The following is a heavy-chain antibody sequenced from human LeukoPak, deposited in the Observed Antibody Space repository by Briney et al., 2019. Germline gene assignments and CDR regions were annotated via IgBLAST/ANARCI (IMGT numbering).Heavy chain of an antibody. CDR3: ARGYSSSWYSPDY. J-gene: IGHJ4*02. CDR2: IIPIFGTA. CDR1: GGTFSSYA. V-gene: IGHV1-69*13. D-gene: IGHD6-13*01. Sequence: VEVSCKASGGTFSSYAISWVRQAPGQGLEWMGGIIPIFGTANYAQKFQGRVTITTDESTSTAYMELSSLRSEDTAVYYCARGYSSSWYSPDYWGQGTLVTVSS.